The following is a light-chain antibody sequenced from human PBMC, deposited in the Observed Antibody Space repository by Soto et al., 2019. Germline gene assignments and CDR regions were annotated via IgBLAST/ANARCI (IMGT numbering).Light chain of an antibody. V-gene: IGKV1-39*01. CDR2: ASS. CDR1: QNLRDS. Sequence: DIQMAQSPSSLSAYVGDRITIPCRARQNLRDSLNWYQHKPRMAPQLMIFASSNLHNGVPSRFSVRGSETDFTLTISSLESEDFATYYCQQTFGMFPWTFGQGRKVEMK. J-gene: IGKJ1*01. CDR3: QQTFGMFPWT.